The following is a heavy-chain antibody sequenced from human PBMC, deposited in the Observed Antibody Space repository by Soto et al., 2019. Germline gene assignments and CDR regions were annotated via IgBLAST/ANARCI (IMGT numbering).Heavy chain of an antibody. CDR3: ARVCITMVRGVNCFGY. J-gene: IGHJ4*02. D-gene: IGHD3-10*01. CDR2: MNPNSGNT. V-gene: IGHV1-8*01. CDR1: GYTFTSYD. Sequence: ASVKVSCKASGYTFTSYDINWVRQATGQGLEWMGWMNPNSGNTGYAQKFQGRVTMTRNTSISTAYMELSSLRSEDTAVYYCARVCITMVRGVNCFGYWGQGTLVTV.